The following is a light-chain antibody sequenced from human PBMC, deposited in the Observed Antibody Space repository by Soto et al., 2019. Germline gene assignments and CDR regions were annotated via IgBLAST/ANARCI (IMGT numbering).Light chain of an antibody. J-gene: IGLJ2*01. CDR3: XXXXXSXTLV. CDR1: SREDGGYNY. V-gene: IGLV2-11*01. Sequence: QSVLTQPRSVSGSPGQSVTISCTGTSREDGGYNYVSWYQQHPGKAPKLMIYDVSKRPSGVPDRFSGSKSGNTASLTISWLQSEDEADXXXXXXXXSXTLVFXGGT. CDR2: DVS.